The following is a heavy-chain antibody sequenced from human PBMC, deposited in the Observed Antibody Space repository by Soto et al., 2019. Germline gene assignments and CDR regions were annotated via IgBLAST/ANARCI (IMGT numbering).Heavy chain of an antibody. Sequence: QVQLVQSGAEVKKPGSSVKVSCKASGGTFSSYAISWVRQAPGQGLEWMGGIIPIFGTANYAQKFQGRVTITXXEXTXXVYMELSSLRSEDTAVYYCARDGAICISTSCYFDPWGQGTLVTVSS. D-gene: IGHD2-2*01. CDR2: IIPIFGTA. CDR3: ARDGAICISTSCYFDP. CDR1: GGTFSSYA. V-gene: IGHV1-69*05. J-gene: IGHJ5*02.